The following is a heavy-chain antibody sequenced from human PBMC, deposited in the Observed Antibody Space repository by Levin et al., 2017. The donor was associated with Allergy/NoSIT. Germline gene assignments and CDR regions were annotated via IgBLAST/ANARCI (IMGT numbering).Heavy chain of an antibody. CDR1: GYTFTGYY. CDR3: ARDKIRRMATTTHPIDY. D-gene: IGHD5-24*01. Sequence: ASVKVSCKASGYTFTGYYMHWVRQAPGQGLEWMGRINPNSGGTNYAQKFQGRVTMTRDTSISTAYMELSRLRSDDTAVYYCARDKIRRMATTTHPIDYWGQGTLVTVSS. CDR2: INPNSGGT. V-gene: IGHV1-2*06. J-gene: IGHJ4*02.